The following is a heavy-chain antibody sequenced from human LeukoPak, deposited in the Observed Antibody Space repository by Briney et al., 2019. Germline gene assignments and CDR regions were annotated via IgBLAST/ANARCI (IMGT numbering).Heavy chain of an antibody. Sequence: PSETLSLTCAVYGGSFSGYYWSWIRQPPGKGLEWIGEINHSGSTNYNPSLKSRVTISVDTSKNQFSLKLSSVTAADTAVYYCAREDYYYYMDVWAKGPRSPSP. V-gene: IGHV4-34*01. CDR1: GGSFSGYY. CDR3: AREDYYYYMDV. J-gene: IGHJ6*03. CDR2: INHSGST.